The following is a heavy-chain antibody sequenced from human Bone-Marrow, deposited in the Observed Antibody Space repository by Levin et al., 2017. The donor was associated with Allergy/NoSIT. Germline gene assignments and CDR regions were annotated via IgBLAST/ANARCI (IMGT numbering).Heavy chain of an antibody. V-gene: IGHV4-34*01. CDR3: ARRRLYDSHYYYLDV. D-gene: IGHD1-1*01. CDR1: SGAFADLY. Sequence: SETLSLTCAVSSGAFADLYWSWIRQSPGKGLEWIGEVTHSGSTEYNPSLKSRVTISVDSSNKHFSLNLISVTAADTAVHYCARRRLYDSHYYYLDVWGEGTTVTVSS. CDR2: VTHSGST. J-gene: IGHJ6*03.